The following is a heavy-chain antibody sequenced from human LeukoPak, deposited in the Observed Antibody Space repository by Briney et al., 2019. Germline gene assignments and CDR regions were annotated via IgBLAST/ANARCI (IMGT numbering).Heavy chain of an antibody. J-gene: IGHJ6*03. Sequence: GASVKVSCKASRYTFISYDIVWLRQATGQGLEWMVYMNPKSGNTYYVQNFQGRVTMTRDTSINTAYMELSGMRSEDTAVYYCARKIASTRLGVRYYYMDVWGEGTTITISS. CDR2: MNPKSGNT. CDR3: ARKIASTRLGVRYYYMDV. CDR1: RYTFISYD. V-gene: IGHV1-8*01. D-gene: IGHD2-2*01.